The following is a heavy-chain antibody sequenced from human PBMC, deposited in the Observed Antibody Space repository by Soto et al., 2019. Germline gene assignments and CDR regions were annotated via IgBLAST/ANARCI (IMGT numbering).Heavy chain of an antibody. CDR2: ISFNGRKK. D-gene: IGHD3-9*01. J-gene: IGHJ2*01. Sequence: QEQLVESGGSVVRPGKSLRLSCEASGFNFTYNAMHWVRQAPGKGLEWVAVISFNGRKKFYARSVKGRFTISRDNSKNPLYLQINNLSPRDTAVYYCARDWLRRDDILTPSWNFHLWGQGTLVTAS. CDR1: GFNFTYNA. CDR3: ARDWLRRDDILTPSWNFHL. V-gene: IGHV3-30*04.